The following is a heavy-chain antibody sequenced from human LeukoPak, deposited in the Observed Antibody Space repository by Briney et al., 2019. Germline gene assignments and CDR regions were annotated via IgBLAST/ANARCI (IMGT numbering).Heavy chain of an antibody. Sequence: PSETLSLTCTVSGGSISSGDYYCSWIRQPPGRGLEWIGYIYYSVSTYYNPSLKSRVTISVDTSKNQFSLKLSSVTAADTAVYYCARVRRYDYYYYYGMDVWGQGTTVTVSS. CDR2: IYYSVST. D-gene: IGHD5-12*01. CDR1: GGSISSGDYY. V-gene: IGHV4-30-4*01. J-gene: IGHJ6*02. CDR3: ARVRRYDYYYYYGMDV.